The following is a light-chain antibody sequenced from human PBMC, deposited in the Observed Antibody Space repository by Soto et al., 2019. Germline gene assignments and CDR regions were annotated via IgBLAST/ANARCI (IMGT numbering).Light chain of an antibody. J-gene: IGLJ2*01. CDR3: SSYTSSSTLGV. CDR1: SSDVGGYKY. Sequence: QSVLTQPASVSGSPGQSITISCTGTSSDVGGYKYVSWYQQHPGKAPKLMIYDVSNRPSGVSNRFSGSKSGSTASLTISGLQAEDEADYYCSSYTSSSTLGVFGGGTKVTVL. V-gene: IGLV2-14*01. CDR2: DVS.